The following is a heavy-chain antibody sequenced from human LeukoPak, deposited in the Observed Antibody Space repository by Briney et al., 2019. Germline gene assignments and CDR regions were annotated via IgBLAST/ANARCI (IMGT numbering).Heavy chain of an antibody. Sequence: ASVKVSCKASGYTFTSYDINWVRQAPGQGLEWMGWISAYNGNTNYAQKLQGRVTMTTDTSTSTAYMELRSLRSDDTAVYYCARYALGEYPGGYFDYWGQGTLVTVSS. CDR3: ARYALGEYPGGYFDY. D-gene: IGHD2/OR15-2a*01. J-gene: IGHJ4*02. CDR2: ISAYNGNT. V-gene: IGHV1-18*01. CDR1: GYTFTSYD.